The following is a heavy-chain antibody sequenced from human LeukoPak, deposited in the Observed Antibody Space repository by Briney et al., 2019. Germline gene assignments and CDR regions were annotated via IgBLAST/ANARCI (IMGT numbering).Heavy chain of an antibody. D-gene: IGHD2-2*01. CDR1: GGSFSGYY. CDR3: ARGPPYRCGSTSCYFDY. CDR2: INHSGST. J-gene: IGHJ4*02. V-gene: IGHV4-34*01. Sequence: KPSETLSLTCAVYGGSFSGYYWSWIRQPPGKGLEWIGEINHSGSTNYNPSLKSRVTISVDTSKNQFSLKLSSVTAADTAVYYCARGPPYRCGSTSCYFDYWGQGTLVTVSS.